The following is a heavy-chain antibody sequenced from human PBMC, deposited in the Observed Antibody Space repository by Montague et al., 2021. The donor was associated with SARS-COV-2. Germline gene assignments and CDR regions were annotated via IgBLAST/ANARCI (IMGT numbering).Heavy chain of an antibody. Sequence: LSLTCTASGGSITSNSYYWGFIRQAPGKGLEWVAVISYDGSNKYYADSVKGRFTISRDNSKNTLYLQMNSLRAEGTAVYYCASTLVVTAIPIDYWGQGTLVTVSS. CDR3: ASTLVVTAIPIDY. D-gene: IGHD2-21*02. CDR2: ISYDGSNK. J-gene: IGHJ4*02. CDR1: GGSITSNS. V-gene: IGHV3-30-3*01.